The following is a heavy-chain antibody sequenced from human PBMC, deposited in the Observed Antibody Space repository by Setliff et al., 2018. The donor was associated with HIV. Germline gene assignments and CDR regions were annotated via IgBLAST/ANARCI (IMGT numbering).Heavy chain of an antibody. J-gene: IGHJ4*02. CDR2: IGSTGDSAGT. CDR1: GFTFSSNA. V-gene: IGHV3-23*01. D-gene: IGHD3-3*01. Sequence: PGGSLRLSCGASGFTFSSNAMAWVRQAPGKGLEWVSTIGSTGDSAGTYYADSVKGRFTISRDNAKKSVYLQMNSLRAEDTAVYYCAKDSGDYNFWTTYRSNHFDYWGQGALVTVSS. CDR3: AKDSGDYNFWTTYRSNHFDY.